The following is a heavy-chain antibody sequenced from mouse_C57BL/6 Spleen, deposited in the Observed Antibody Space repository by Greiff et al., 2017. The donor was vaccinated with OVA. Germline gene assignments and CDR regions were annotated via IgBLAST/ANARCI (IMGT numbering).Heavy chain of an antibody. CDR1: GFTFSSYA. Sequence: EVKLMESGGGLVKPGGSLKLSCAASGFTFSSYAMSWVRQTPEKRLEWVATISDGGSYTYYPDNVKGRFTISRDNAKNSLYLQKSHLKSDDTAMYYCARGAPITTVVGFDYWGQGTTLTVSA. CDR3: ARGAPITTVVGFDY. CDR2: ISDGGSYT. D-gene: IGHD1-1*01. V-gene: IGHV5-4*03. J-gene: IGHJ2*01.